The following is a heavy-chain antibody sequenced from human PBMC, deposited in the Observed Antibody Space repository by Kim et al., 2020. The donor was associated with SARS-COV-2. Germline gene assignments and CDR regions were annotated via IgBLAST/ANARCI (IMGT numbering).Heavy chain of an antibody. V-gene: IGHV4-59*13. D-gene: IGHD1-1*01. CDR1: GGSIRSNY. CDR3: CPWNALKRAFDI. CDR2: IHYSGIT. J-gene: IGHJ3*02. Sequence: SETLSLTCTVSGGSIRSNYWNWIRQPPGKGLEWIGFIHYSGITMSNPSLKSRVTMSVDTSENQSSLKLISVTAADSGVYYCCPWNALKRAFDIWGQGTTV.